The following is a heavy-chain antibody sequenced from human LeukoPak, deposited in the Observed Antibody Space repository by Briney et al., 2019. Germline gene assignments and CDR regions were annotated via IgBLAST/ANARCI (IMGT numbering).Heavy chain of an antibody. CDR1: GGSFSGYY. Sequence: SETLSLTCAVYGGSFSGYYWSWIRQPPGKGLEWIGEIDHSGSTNYNPSLKSRVTISVDTSKNQFSLKLSSVTAADTAVYYCARQWLVPGDYYYYMDVWGKGTTVTISS. CDR2: IDHSGST. J-gene: IGHJ6*03. D-gene: IGHD6-19*01. CDR3: ARQWLVPGDYYYYMDV. V-gene: IGHV4-34*01.